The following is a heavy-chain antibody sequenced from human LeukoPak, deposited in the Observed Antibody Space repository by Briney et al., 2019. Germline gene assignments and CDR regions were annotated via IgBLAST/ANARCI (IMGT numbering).Heavy chain of an antibody. D-gene: IGHD3-22*01. CDR1: GGSIGGYY. J-gene: IGHJ4*02. CDR2: IFSSGST. V-gene: IGHV4-59*08. CDR3: ARHYYDRSDSYSFDY. Sequence: PSETLSLTCTVSGGSIGGYYWSWIRQPPGKGLEWIGCIFSSGSTNYNPSLKTRVTISEHTSVNQFSLKLSSVTAADTAVYYCARHYYDRSDSYSFDYWGQGTLVTVSS.